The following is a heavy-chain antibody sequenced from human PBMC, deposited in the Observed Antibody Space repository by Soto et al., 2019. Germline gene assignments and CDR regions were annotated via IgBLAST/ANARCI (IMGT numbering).Heavy chain of an antibody. J-gene: IGHJ4*02. CDR3: ARDKELTYGAFLGY. Sequence: TSETLSLTCTVSGGSISTYYWSWIRQVPGKGLEWIGHTHNNGRTNYIYSPSLKSRVTISVDTSKNQFSLTLRSVTAADTAVYFCARDKELTYGAFLGYWGQGILVTVSS. CDR1: GGSISTYY. V-gene: IGHV4-59*01. CDR2: THNNGRT. D-gene: IGHD2-8*01.